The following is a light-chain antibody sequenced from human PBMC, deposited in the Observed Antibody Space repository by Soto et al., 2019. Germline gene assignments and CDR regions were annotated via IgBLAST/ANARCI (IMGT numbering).Light chain of an antibody. J-gene: IGLJ1*01. CDR1: SSNIGAGYD. CDR2: ANR. V-gene: IGLV1-40*01. Sequence: QSVLTQPPSVSGAPGQRVTISCTGSSSNIGAGYDVHWYQQLPGTAPKLLIYANRNRPSGVPDRFSGSKSGTSASLATTGLQAEDEADYYCQSYDISLSVHVFGTGTKVTVL. CDR3: QSYDISLSVHV.